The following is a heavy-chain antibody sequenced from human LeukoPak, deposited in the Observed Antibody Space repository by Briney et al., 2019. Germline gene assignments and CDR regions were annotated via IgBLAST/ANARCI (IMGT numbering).Heavy chain of an antibody. CDR3: ARGNGVLYYYDSSGYWDY. Sequence: SETLSLTCTVSGGSISSGGYYWSWIRQHPRKGLEWIGYIYYSGSTYYNPSLKSRVTISVDTSKNQFSLKLSSVTAADTAVYYCARGNGVLYYYDSSGYWDYWGQGTLVTVSS. CDR1: GGSISSGGYY. CDR2: IYYSGST. J-gene: IGHJ4*02. V-gene: IGHV4-31*03. D-gene: IGHD3-22*01.